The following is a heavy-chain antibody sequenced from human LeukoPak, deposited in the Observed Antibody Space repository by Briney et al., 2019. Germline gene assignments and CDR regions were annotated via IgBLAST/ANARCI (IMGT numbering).Heavy chain of an antibody. D-gene: IGHD2-2*01. CDR1: GFTFSSYS. J-gene: IGHJ4*02. V-gene: IGHV3-21*01. CDR2: ISSSSSYI. Sequence: PGGSLRLSCAASGFTFSSYSMNWVRQAPGKGLEWVSSISSSSSYIYYADSVKGRFTISRDNAKNSLYLQMNSLRAEDTAVYYCARGTVVVPAAMYFDYWGQGTLVTVSS. CDR3: ARGTVVVPAAMYFDY.